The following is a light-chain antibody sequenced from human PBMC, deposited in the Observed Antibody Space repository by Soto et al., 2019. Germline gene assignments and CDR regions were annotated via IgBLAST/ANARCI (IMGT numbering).Light chain of an antibody. CDR2: DVS. CDR3: SSYTSSSLYV. CDR1: SSDVGGYDY. J-gene: IGLJ1*01. Sequence: QSALTQPASVSGPPGQSITISCTGTSSDVGGYDYVSWYQHHPGKAPKLMIYDVSNRPSGVSNRFSGSKSGNTASLTISGLQAEDEADYYCSSYTSSSLYVFGTGTKLTVL. V-gene: IGLV2-14*03.